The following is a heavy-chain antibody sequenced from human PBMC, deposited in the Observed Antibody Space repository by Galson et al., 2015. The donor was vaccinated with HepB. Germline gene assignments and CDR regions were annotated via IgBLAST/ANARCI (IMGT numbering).Heavy chain of an antibody. CDR3: ARDRWGGYAFDI. Sequence: CAISGDSVSSNSAAWNRIRQSPLRGLEWLGRTYYRSDWYTDYAVSVQSRIAINPDTSKNQLSLHLNSVTPEDTAVYFCARDRWGGYAFDIWGLGTMVTVSS. V-gene: IGHV6-1*01. D-gene: IGHD3-16*01. CDR2: TYYRSDWYT. CDR1: GDSVSSNSAA. J-gene: IGHJ3*02.